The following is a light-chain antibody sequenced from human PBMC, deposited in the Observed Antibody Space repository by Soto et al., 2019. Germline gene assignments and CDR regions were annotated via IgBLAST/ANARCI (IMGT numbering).Light chain of an antibody. Sequence: DIQMTQSPSSLSASVGDRVTITCQASQNINNYLNWYQQKPGRAPKLLIYDASILEAGVPSRFRGSGSGTDFTFTIRRLQPEDIATYYCQQYENLPTFGQGTRLEIK. CDR2: DAS. CDR3: QQYENLPT. V-gene: IGKV1-33*01. CDR1: QNINNY. J-gene: IGKJ5*01.